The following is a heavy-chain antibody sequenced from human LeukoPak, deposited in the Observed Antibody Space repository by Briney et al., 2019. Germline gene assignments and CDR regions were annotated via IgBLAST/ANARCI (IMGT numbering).Heavy chain of an antibody. Sequence: PGGSLRLSCGASGFTFDDYTMHWVRRAPGKGLEWVSVISWDGATTYHSGSVKGRFTISRDNSKNSLYLQMNSLKTEDTALYYCAKADHRGNGYNYDYWGRGTMVTVSS. CDR1: GFTFDDYT. V-gene: IGHV3-43*01. CDR3: AKADHRGNGYNYDY. J-gene: IGHJ4*02. D-gene: IGHD5-24*01. CDR2: ISWDGATT.